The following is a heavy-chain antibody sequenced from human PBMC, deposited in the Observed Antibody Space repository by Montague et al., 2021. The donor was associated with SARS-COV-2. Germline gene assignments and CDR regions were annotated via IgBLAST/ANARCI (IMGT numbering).Heavy chain of an antibody. V-gene: IGHV6-1*01. CDR2: TYYRSKWYN. D-gene: IGHD2-2*01. Sequence: CAISGDSVSSNSAAWNWIRQSPSRGLEWLGRTYYRSKWYNDYALSVKSRITINPDTSKNQFSLKLSSVTAADTAVYYCARRGVVPAGMEYYYYGMDVWGQGTTVTVSS. CDR1: GDSVSSNSAA. J-gene: IGHJ6*02. CDR3: ARRGVVPAGMEYYYYGMDV.